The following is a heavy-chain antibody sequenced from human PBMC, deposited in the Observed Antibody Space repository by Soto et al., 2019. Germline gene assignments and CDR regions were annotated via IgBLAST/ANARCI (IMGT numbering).Heavy chain of an antibody. V-gene: IGHV4-31*01. J-gene: IGHJ4*02. D-gene: IGHD1-1*01. CDR2: IDDTGAT. CDR3: AREMYTTRLDY. CDR1: GVSISNGGYY. Sequence: QVKLQESGPGLVKPSQNLSLTCSVSGVSISNGGYYWNWIRQHPGKGLEWVGYIDDTGATYYNPSRASLVSMTVDTSRTQFSLRLSSVTAADTAIYYCAREMYTTRLDYWVQGTKVTISS.